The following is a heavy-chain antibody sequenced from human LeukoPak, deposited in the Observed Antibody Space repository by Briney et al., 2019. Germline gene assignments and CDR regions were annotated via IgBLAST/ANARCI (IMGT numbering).Heavy chain of an antibody. CDR1: GYTFTGYY. D-gene: IGHD2-15*01. Sequence: ASVKVSCKASGYTFTGYYMHWVRQAPGQGLEWMGWINPNSGGTNYAQKFQGRVTMTRDTSISTAYMELSRLRSDDTAVYYCATTLGYCSGGSCYFQHWGQGTLVTVSS. J-gene: IGHJ1*01. CDR2: INPNSGGT. CDR3: ATTLGYCSGGSCYFQH. V-gene: IGHV1-2*02.